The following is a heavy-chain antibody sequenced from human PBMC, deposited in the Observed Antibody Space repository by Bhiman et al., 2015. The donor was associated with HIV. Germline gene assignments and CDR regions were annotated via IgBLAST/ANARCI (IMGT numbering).Heavy chain of an antibody. CDR2: ISSSSSYI. CDR1: GFTFSSYI. CDR3: AKDRAAAAWGSPYYGMDV. Sequence: EVQLVESGGGLVKPGGSLRLSCAASGFTFSSYIMNWVRQAPGKGLEWVSSISSSSSYIYYADSVKGRFTISRDNSKNTLYLQMNSLRTEDTAVYYCAKDRAAAAWGSPYYGMDVWGRGTTVTVSS. J-gene: IGHJ6*02. D-gene: IGHD6-13*01. V-gene: IGHV3-21*01.